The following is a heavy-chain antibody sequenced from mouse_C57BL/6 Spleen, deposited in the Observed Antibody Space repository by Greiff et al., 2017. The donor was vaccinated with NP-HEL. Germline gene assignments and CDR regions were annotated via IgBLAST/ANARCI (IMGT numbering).Heavy chain of an antibody. CDR1: GYTFTDYY. J-gene: IGHJ2*01. CDR2: INPNNGGT. CDR3: AREDYDEGGYYFDY. Sequence: EVQLQQSGPELVKPGASVKISCKASGYTFTDYYMNWVKQSHGKSLEWIGDINPNNGGTSYNQKFKGKATLTVDKSSSTAYMELRSLTSEDSAVYYCAREDYDEGGYYFDYWGQGTTLTVSS. V-gene: IGHV1-26*01. D-gene: IGHD2-4*01.